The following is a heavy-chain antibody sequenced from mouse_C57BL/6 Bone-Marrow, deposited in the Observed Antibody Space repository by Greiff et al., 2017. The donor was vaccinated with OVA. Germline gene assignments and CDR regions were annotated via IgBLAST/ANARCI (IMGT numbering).Heavy chain of an antibody. V-gene: IGHV1-64*01. CDR3: AGDYDVWFAY. J-gene: IGHJ3*01. Sequence: QVQLQQPGAELVKPGASVKLSCKASGYTFTSYWMHWVKQRPGQGLEWIGMIHPNSGSTNYNEKFKSKATVTVDKSSSTAYMQLSSLTSEDSAVYYCAGDYDVWFAYWGQGTLVTVSA. CDR2: IHPNSGST. D-gene: IGHD2-4*01. CDR1: GYTFTSYW.